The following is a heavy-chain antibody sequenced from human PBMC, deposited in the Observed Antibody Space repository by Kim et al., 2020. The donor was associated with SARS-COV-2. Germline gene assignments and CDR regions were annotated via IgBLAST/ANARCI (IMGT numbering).Heavy chain of an antibody. CDR1: GYTFTSYD. V-gene: IGHV1-8*01. Sequence: ASVKVSCKASGYTFTSYDINWVRQATGQGLEWMGWMNPNSGNTGYAQKFQGRVTMTRNTSISTAYMELSSLRSEDTAVYYCARGFPMVRGVTKSRATVGSGFDPWGQGTLVTVSS. CDR2: MNPNSGNT. J-gene: IGHJ5*02. CDR3: ARGFPMVRGVTKSRATVGSGFDP. D-gene: IGHD3-10*01.